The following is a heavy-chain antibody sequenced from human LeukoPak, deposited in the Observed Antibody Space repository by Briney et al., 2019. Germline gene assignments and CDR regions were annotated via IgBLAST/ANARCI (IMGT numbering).Heavy chain of an antibody. V-gene: IGHV4-4*07. CDR1: GGSISSYY. Sequence: SETLSLTCTVSGGSISSYYWSWIRQPAGKGLEWIGRIYTSGSTNYNPSLKSRVTMSVDTSKNQFSLKLGSVTAADTAVYYCARDSYYYDSSGYVYFDYWGQGTLATVSS. J-gene: IGHJ4*02. CDR2: IYTSGST. D-gene: IGHD3-22*01. CDR3: ARDSYYYDSSGYVYFDY.